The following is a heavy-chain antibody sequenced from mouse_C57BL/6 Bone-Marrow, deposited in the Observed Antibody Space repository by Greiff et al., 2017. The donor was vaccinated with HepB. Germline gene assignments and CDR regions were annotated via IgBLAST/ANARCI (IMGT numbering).Heavy chain of an antibody. D-gene: IGHD2-4*01. CDR3: ARDEGSGEYDVWFAY. CDR2: SRNKANDYTT. Sequence: EVKLVESGGGLVQSGRSLRLSCATSGFTFSDFYMEWVRQAPGKGLEWIAASRNKANDYTTEYSASVKGRFIVSRDTSQSILYLQMNALRAEDTAIDYCARDEGSGEYDVWFAYWGQGTLVTVSA. CDR1: GFTFSDFY. J-gene: IGHJ3*01. V-gene: IGHV7-1*01.